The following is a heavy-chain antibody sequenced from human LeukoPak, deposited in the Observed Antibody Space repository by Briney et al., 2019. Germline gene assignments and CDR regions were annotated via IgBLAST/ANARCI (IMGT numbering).Heavy chain of an antibody. CDR1: GFTFSSYW. CDR2: IKEDGREK. Sequence: GGSLRLSCAASGFTFSSYWMTWVRQSPERGLEWVADIKEDGREKYYVDSVKGRFTISRDNAKNSLYLQMNSLRAEDTAVYYCARDLGLYDYGGNIDFWGQGTLVTVSS. D-gene: IGHD4-23*01. CDR3: ARDLGLYDYGGNIDF. J-gene: IGHJ4*02. V-gene: IGHV3-7*01.